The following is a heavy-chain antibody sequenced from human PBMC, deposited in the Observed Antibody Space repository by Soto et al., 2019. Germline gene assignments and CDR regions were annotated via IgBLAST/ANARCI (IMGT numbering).Heavy chain of an antibody. CDR3: ARVDYDSSGYYLLY. CDR2: INHSGST. D-gene: IGHD3-22*01. CDR1: GGPLSGYY. Sequence: SETLYITCAVHGGPLSGYYWTWIRQPPGKGLEWIGEINHSGSTNYNPSLKSRVTISVDTSKNQFSLKLSSVTAADTAVYYCARVDYDSSGYYLLYWGQGTLVTVS. V-gene: IGHV4-34*01. J-gene: IGHJ4*02.